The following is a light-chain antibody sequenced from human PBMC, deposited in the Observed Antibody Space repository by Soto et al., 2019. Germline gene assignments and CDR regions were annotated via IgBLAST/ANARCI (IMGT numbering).Light chain of an antibody. J-gene: IGLJ1*01. CDR2: EFS. Sequence: QSALTQPASVSGSPGQSITISCTGTSSDVGGYNYVSGYQQHPGKAPKLMIYEFSNRPLGVSNRFSGSKSGNTACLTISGLQAEDEADDYCSSYTSSSTRDVFATGTKVTVL. CDR3: SSYTSSSTRDV. V-gene: IGLV2-14*01. CDR1: SSDVGGYNY.